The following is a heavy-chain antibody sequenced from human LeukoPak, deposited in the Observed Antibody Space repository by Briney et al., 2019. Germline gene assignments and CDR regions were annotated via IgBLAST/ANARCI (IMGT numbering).Heavy chain of an antibody. Sequence: PGGSLRLSCAASGFTFSSYGMHWVRQAPGKGLEWVAFIRYDGSNKYYADSVKGRSTISRDNSKNTLYLHMNSLRAEDTAVYYCAKDLQGYCSSTSCYLTENWFDPWGQGTLVTVSS. V-gene: IGHV3-30*02. CDR1: GFTFSSYG. CDR2: IRYDGSNK. CDR3: AKDLQGYCSSTSCYLTENWFDP. J-gene: IGHJ5*02. D-gene: IGHD2-2*01.